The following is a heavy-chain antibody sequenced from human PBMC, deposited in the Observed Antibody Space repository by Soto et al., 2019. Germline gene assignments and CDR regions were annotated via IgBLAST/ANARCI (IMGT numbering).Heavy chain of an antibody. CDR2: IWYDGSNK. Sequence: GGSLRLSCAASGFTFSSYGMHWVRQAPGKGLEWVAVIWYDGSNKYYADSVKGRFTISRDNSKNTLYLQMNSLRAEDTAVYYCAGALQNYCSSTSCRPGGYYYYYMDVWGKGTTVTVSS. D-gene: IGHD2-2*01. J-gene: IGHJ6*03. CDR3: AGALQNYCSSTSCRPGGYYYYYMDV. CDR1: GFTFSSYG. V-gene: IGHV3-33*01.